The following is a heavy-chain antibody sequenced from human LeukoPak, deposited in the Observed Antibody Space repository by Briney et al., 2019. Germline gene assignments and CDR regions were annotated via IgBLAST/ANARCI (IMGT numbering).Heavy chain of an antibody. CDR2: LYHSGST. CDR3: ARGLASGYPPIPFDY. CDR1: GYSISNAYY. V-gene: IGHV4-38-2*02. J-gene: IGHJ4*02. Sequence: KPSETLSLTCTVSGYSISNAYYWGWIRQPPGKGLEWIGSLYHSGSTYYNPSLKSRVTTSVDTSKNQFSLSLDSVTAADTAVYYCARGLASGYPPIPFDYWGQGTLVTVSS. D-gene: IGHD3-3*01.